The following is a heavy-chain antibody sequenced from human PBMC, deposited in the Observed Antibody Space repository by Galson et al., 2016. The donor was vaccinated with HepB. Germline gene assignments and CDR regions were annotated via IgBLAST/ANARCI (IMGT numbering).Heavy chain of an antibody. V-gene: IGHV3-48*02. J-gene: IGHJ4*02. CDR2: ISGSSDSI. D-gene: IGHD6-19*01. CDR1: GFTFSTYG. Sequence: SLRLSCAASGFTFSTYGINWVRQAPGKGLEWVSFISGSSDSIYYADSVKGRFTISRDNAKNSLYLQMNSLRDDDTAVYYCARGDSTGWDFEYWGQGTLVTV. CDR3: ARGDSTGWDFEY.